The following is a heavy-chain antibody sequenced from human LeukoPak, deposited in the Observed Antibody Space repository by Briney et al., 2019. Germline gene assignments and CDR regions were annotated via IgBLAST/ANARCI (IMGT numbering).Heavy chain of an antibody. D-gene: IGHD2-15*01. CDR1: GLTFSSYW. V-gene: IGHV3-7*01. CDR3: ARDRGSEYDY. CDR2: IKQDGGEK. Sequence: PGGSLRLSCVASGLTFSSYWMSWVRQAPGKGLEWVANIKQDGGEKYYVDSVKGRFTISRDNAKSSLYLQMNSLRADDTAVYYCARDRGSEYDYWGQGTLVTVSS. J-gene: IGHJ4*02.